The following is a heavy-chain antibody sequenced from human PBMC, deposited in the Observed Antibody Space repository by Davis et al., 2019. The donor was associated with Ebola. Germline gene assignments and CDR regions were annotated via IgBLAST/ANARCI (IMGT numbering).Heavy chain of an antibody. V-gene: IGHV1-2*04. J-gene: IGHJ6*02. Sequence: ASVKVFCKASGYTFTGYYMHWVRQAPGQGLEWMGWINPNSGGTNYAQKFQGWVTMTRDTSISTAYMELSRLRSDDTAVYYCARGGGSYYYYGMDVWGQGTTVTVSS. D-gene: IGHD1-26*01. CDR2: INPNSGGT. CDR1: GYTFTGYY. CDR3: ARGGGSYYYYGMDV.